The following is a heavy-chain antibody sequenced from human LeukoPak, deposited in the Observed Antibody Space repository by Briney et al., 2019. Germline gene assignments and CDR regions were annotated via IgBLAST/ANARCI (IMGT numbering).Heavy chain of an antibody. CDR1: GYTFTDYY. CDR3: ARDLYPVTTVTTGGY. CDR2: MNPKSGGK. V-gene: IGHV1-2*02. J-gene: IGHJ4*02. D-gene: IGHD4-17*01. Sequence: ASVRVSCKSSGYTFTDYYLHWVRQAPGQGLDWMVWMNPKSGGKNYAQKFQGRVTMTRDTSISTAYMELNRLRSDDTAVYYCARDLYPVTTVTTGGYWGQGTLVTVSS.